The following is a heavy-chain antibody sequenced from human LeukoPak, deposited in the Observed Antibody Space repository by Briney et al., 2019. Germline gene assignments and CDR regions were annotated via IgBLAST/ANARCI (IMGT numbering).Heavy chain of an antibody. CDR2: IYYSGST. CDR1: GGSISSYY. V-gene: IGHV4-59*08. CDR3: ASLAPGPYYGMDV. J-gene: IGHJ6*02. Sequence: PSETLSLTCTVSGGSISSYYWSWIRQPPGKGLEWIGYIYYSGSTNYNPSLKSRVTISVDTSKNQFSLKLSSVTAADTAVYYCASLAPGPYYGMDVWGQGTTVTVSS.